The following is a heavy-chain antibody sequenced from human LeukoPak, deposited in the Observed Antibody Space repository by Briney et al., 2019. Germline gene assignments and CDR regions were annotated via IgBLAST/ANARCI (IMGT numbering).Heavy chain of an antibody. Sequence: SETLSLTCTVSGGSISTSDRYWGWIRQPPGKGLEWIGSIYYSGITYRNPSLKSRVTISVDTSKNQFSLRLSSVTAADTAVYYCARHQEAMVRGVLYYMDVWGKGTTVTISS. CDR3: ARHQEAMVRGVLYYMDV. D-gene: IGHD3-10*01. J-gene: IGHJ6*03. CDR1: GGSISTSDRY. CDR2: IYYSGIT. V-gene: IGHV4-39*01.